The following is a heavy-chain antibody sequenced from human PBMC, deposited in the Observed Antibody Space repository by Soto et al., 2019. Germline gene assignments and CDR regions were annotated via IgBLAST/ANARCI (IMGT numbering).Heavy chain of an antibody. J-gene: IGHJ5*02. V-gene: IGHV4-59*12. CDR3: ARVPGDFWSGYYSWFDP. D-gene: IGHD3-3*01. CDR1: GGSISGYY. CDR2: IYNIGST. Sequence: SETLSLTCTVSGGSISGYYWSWLRQPPGKGLEWIGYIYNIGSTNYNPSLRSRVTMSVDRSKNQFSLKMSSVTAADTAVYYCARVPGDFWSGYYSWFDPWGQGTLVTVSS.